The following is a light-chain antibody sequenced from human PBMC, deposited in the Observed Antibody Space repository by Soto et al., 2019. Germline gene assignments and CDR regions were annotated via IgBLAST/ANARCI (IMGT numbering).Light chain of an antibody. Sequence: DIQMTQSPSSLSASVGDRVTITCRASQTISNYLNWYHQKPGKPPKLLIYGISTLQSGVPSRFSGSGAGTDFNLTISSLQPEDFPTYYCQQSFNTPYTFGQGTELEVK. J-gene: IGKJ2*01. CDR3: QQSFNTPYT. CDR1: QTISNY. V-gene: IGKV1-39*01. CDR2: GIS.